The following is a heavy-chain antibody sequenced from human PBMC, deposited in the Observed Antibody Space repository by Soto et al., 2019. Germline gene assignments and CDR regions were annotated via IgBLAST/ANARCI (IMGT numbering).Heavy chain of an antibody. J-gene: IGHJ6*02. D-gene: IGHD2-8*01. CDR3: ARDGCTNGVCYTRYYYYGMDV. Sequence: QVQLVQSGAEVKKPGASVKVSCKASGYTFTSYGIGWVRQAPGQGLEWMGWISAYNGNTNYAQKLQGRVTMTTDTSTSTAYMELRSLRSDDTAVYYCARDGCTNGVCYTRYYYYGMDVWGQGTTVTVSS. V-gene: IGHV1-18*01. CDR1: GYTFTSYG. CDR2: ISAYNGNT.